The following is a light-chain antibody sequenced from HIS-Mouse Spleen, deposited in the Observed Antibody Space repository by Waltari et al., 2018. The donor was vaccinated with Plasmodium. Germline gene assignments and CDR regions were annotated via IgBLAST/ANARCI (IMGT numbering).Light chain of an antibody. CDR2: EDS. CDR1: ALPKKY. J-gene: IGLJ3*02. V-gene: IGLV3-10*01. CDR3: YSTDSSGNHRV. Sequence: SYELTQPPSVSVSPGQTARITCSGDALPKKYAYWYQQKSGQAPVLVIYEDSKRPSGSPDRFSGSRSGTMATLTISGTQVEDEADYYCYSTDSSGNHRVFGGGTKLTVL.